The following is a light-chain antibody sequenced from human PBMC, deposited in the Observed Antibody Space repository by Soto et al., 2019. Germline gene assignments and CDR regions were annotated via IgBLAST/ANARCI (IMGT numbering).Light chain of an antibody. V-gene: IGLV2-8*01. CDR3: SSYAGSSNV. CDR1: SSDVGGYNY. J-gene: IGLJ1*01. Sequence: QSALTQPPSASGSPGQSVAISCTGTSSDVGGYNYVSWYQQHPGKAPKLMIYEVNKRPSGVPDRFSGSKSGNTASLTVSVLQAEDEEDYYCSSYAGSSNVFGTGTKLTVL. CDR2: EVN.